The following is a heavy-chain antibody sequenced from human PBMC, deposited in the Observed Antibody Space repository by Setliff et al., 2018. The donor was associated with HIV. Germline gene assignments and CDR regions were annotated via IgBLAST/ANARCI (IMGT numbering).Heavy chain of an antibody. D-gene: IGHD2-21*01. V-gene: IGHV4-31*03. CDR1: GGSVSSGAYF. CDR2: MSKRGTY. Sequence: SETLSLTCTVSGGSVSSGAYFWSWIRQHPGKGLEWMGYMSKRGTYIINPSLESRMTMSVDTSKNQLYLRLKSVTAADTAVYFCARDAVEASIPGGWFDSWGPGTLVTVLL. J-gene: IGHJ5*01. CDR3: ARDAVEASIPGGWFDS.